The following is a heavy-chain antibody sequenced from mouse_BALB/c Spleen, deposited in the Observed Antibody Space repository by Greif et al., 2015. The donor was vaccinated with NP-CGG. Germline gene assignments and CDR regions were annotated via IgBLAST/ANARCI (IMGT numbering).Heavy chain of an antibody. CDR1: GYSITSGYY. V-gene: IGHV3-6*02. CDR3: ASDY. J-gene: IGHJ3*01. CDR2: ISYDGSN. Sequence: VQLKQSGPGLVKPSQSLSLTCSVTGYSITSGYYWSWIRQFPGNKLEWMGYISYDGSNNYNPSLKNRISITRDTSKNQFFLKLNSVTTEDTATYYCASDYWGQGTLVTVSA.